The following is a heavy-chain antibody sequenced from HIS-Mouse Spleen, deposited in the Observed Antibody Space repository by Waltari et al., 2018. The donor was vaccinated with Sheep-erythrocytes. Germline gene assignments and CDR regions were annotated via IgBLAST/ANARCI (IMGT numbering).Heavy chain of an antibody. J-gene: IGHJ5*02. D-gene: IGHD3-3*01. V-gene: IGHV4-39*07. CDR1: GGSISSSSYY. CDR3: ARVPPGYYDFWSGPTGPRWFDP. CDR2: IYYSGST. Sequence: QLQLQESGPGLVKPSETLSLTCTVSGGSISSSSYYWGWIRQPTGKGLEWIGSIYYSGSTYYNPSLKSRVTISVDTSKNQFSLKLSSVTAADTAVYYCARVPPGYYDFWSGPTGPRWFDPWGQGTLVTVSS.